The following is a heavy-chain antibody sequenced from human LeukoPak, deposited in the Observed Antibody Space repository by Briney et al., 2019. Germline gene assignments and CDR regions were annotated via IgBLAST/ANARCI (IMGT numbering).Heavy chain of an antibody. CDR2: IYSSGST. V-gene: IGHV4-39*01. CDR1: GGAISSSSCY. Sequence: KTSVTLSLTCTVSGGAISSSSCYWGWIRQPPGKRLECIGSIYSSGSTYYNPSLKSRVTISVDTPKNQFSRKLSSVTAADTAVYYCARAAGAPRGGYYFDYWGQGTLVTISS. CDR3: ARAAGAPRGGYYFDY. D-gene: IGHD4-23*01. J-gene: IGHJ4*02.